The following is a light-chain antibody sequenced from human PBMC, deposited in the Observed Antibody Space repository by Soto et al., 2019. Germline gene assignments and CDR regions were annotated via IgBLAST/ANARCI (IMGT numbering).Light chain of an antibody. J-gene: IGKJ1*01. CDR3: QQSHSTLWT. CDR2: AAS. CDR1: QSISSY. V-gene: IGKV1-39*01. Sequence: DIQMTQSPSSLSASVGDRVTITCRASQSISSYLNWYQQKPGKAPKLLIYAASSLQSGVPSRFSGSGSGTDFTLTISSMQTEDFANYYCQQSHSTLWTFGQGTKVDIK.